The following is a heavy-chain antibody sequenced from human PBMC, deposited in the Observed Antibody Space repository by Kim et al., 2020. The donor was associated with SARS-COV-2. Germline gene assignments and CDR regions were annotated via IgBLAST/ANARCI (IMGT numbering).Heavy chain of an antibody. CDR3: TTDDRIAEEGYYYYGMDV. CDR1: GFTFSNAW. J-gene: IGHJ6*02. D-gene: IGHD6-13*01. Sequence: GGSLRLSCAASGFTFSNAWMSWVRQAPGKGLEWVGRIKSKTDGGTTDYAAPVKGRFTISRDDSKNTLYLQMNSLKTEDTAVYYCTTDDRIAEEGYYYYGMDVWGQGTTVTVSS. CDR2: IKSKTDGGTT. V-gene: IGHV3-15*01.